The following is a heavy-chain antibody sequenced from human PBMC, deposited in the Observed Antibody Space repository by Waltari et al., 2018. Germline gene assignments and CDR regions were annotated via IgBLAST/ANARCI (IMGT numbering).Heavy chain of an antibody. Sequence: QLQLQESGPGLVKPSETLSLTCTVSGGSINSSSYYWGWIRQPPGKGLEWIGRIYYSGSTYYNPSLKSRVTISVDTSKNQFSLKLSSVTAADTAVYYCARNHGYCSSTSCYPGWFDPWGQGTLVTVSS. V-gene: IGHV4-39*07. J-gene: IGHJ5*02. CDR2: IYYSGST. CDR3: ARNHGYCSSTSCYPGWFDP. D-gene: IGHD2-2*01. CDR1: GGSINSSSYY.